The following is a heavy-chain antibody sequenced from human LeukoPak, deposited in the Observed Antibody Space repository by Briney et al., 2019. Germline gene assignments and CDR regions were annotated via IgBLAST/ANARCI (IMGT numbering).Heavy chain of an antibody. CDR3: TRDQTPYY. J-gene: IGHJ4*02. V-gene: IGHV3-49*04. Sequence: GGSLRLSCTASGFTFGDYAMTWVRQAPGRGLEWVGFIRSKIYGGTPEYAASVKGRFTISRDDSKGIAYLQMNSLKTEDTAVYYCTRDQTPYYWGQGTLVTVSS. CDR1: GFTFGDYA. CDR2: IRSKIYGGTP.